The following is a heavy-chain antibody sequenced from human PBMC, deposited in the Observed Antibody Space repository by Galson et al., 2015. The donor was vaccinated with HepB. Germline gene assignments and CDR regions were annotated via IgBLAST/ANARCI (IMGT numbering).Heavy chain of an antibody. CDR1: EDSVSSDSSA. V-gene: IGHV6-1*01. J-gene: IGHJ4*01. D-gene: IGHD6-25*01. CDR2: TYYRSQWYH. Sequence: CAISEDSVSSDSSAWNWIRQSPSRGLEWLGRTYYRSQWYHDYSGSLQSRITINAETSTNQFFPQLDSVTPEGTAVYYCARDGYLGLVYYFDYWGPGSLVTVSS. CDR3: ARDGYLGLVYYFDY.